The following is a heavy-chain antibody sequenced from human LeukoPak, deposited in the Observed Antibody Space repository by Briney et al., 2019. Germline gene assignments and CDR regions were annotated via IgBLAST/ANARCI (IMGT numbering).Heavy chain of an antibody. Sequence: SETLSLTCAVSGYSISSGYYWGWIRQPPGKGLEWIGSIYHSGSTYYNPSLKSRVTISVDTSKNQFSLKQSSVTAADTAVYYCARLLRITIFGVDPPPHYMDVWGKGTTVTVSS. D-gene: IGHD3-3*01. CDR3: ARLLRITIFGVDPPPHYMDV. J-gene: IGHJ6*03. V-gene: IGHV4-38-2*01. CDR2: IYHSGST. CDR1: GYSISSGYY.